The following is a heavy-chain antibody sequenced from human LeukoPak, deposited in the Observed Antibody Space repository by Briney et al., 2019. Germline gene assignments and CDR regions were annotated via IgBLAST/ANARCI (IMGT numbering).Heavy chain of an antibody. J-gene: IGHJ5*02. CDR3: ARGGNYNWKGNWFDP. D-gene: IGHD1-1*01. CDR2: ISSSGSTT. V-gene: IGHV3-48*03. Sequence: GGSLRLSCAASGFTFSSYEMNWVRQAPGKGLEWVSHISSSGSTTHYADSVKGRFTISRDNAKSSLYLQMNSLRAEDTAVYYCARGGNYNWKGNWFDPWGQGTLVTVSS. CDR1: GFTFSSYE.